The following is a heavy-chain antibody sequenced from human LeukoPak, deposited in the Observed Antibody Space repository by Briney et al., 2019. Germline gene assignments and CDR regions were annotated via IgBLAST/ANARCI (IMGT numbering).Heavy chain of an antibody. Sequence: PGGSLRLSCAASGFTVSSNYMSWVRQAPGKGLEWVSVICSDGSTYYADSVKGRFTISRDNSKNTLYLQMNSLRAEDTAVYYCARDRGLWFGELSYWGQGTLVTVSS. D-gene: IGHD3-10*01. V-gene: IGHV3-66*01. J-gene: IGHJ4*02. CDR3: ARDRGLWFGELSY. CDR2: ICSDGST. CDR1: GFTVSSNY.